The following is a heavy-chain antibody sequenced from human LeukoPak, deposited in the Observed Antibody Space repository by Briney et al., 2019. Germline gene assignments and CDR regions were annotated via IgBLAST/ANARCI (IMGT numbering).Heavy chain of an antibody. CDR2: INSDGSST. V-gene: IGHV3-74*03. J-gene: IGHJ6*02. Sequence: GGSLRLSCAASGFTFTNYYMHWVRQAPGKGLVWVSRINSDGSSTTYADSVKGRFTISRDNAKNTLHLQMNSLRAEDTAVYYCARDGIAAAGTDYYYGMDVWGQGTTVTVSS. CDR3: ARDGIAAAGTDYYYGMDV. CDR1: GFTFTNYY. D-gene: IGHD6-13*01.